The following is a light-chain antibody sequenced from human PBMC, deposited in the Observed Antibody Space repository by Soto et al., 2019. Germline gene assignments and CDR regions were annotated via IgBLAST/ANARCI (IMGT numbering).Light chain of an antibody. CDR2: EVS. J-gene: IGLJ1*01. V-gene: IGLV2-14*01. CDR1: SSDIGGYRF. CDR3: SSYTSSNSLYV. Sequence: QSVLAHPASVSWSPEHSITISFTGASSDIGGYRFVSWHQHHPVKAPKLIIYEVSNRPSGVSNRFSGSKSGNTASLTISGLQPDDEADYYCSSYTSSNSLYVFATGTKVTVL.